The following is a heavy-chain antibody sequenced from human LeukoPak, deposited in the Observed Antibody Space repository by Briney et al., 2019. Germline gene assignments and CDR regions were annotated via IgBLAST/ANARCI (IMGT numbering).Heavy chain of an antibody. CDR2: IYYSGST. Sequence: PSETLSLTCTVSGGSISSYYWSWIRQPPGKGLEWIGYIYYSGSTNYNPSLKSRVTISVDTSKNQSSLKLSSVTAADTAVYYCATLHAAAGTSGWFDPWGQGTLVTVSS. J-gene: IGHJ5*02. D-gene: IGHD6-13*01. V-gene: IGHV4-59*08. CDR3: ATLHAAAGTSGWFDP. CDR1: GGSISSYY.